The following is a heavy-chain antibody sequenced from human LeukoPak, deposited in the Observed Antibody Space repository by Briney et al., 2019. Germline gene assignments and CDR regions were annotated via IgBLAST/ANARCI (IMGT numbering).Heavy chain of an antibody. CDR3: ARVGEDYDILPGYYNSPLRDYYYYYGMDV. CDR2: ISYDGSNK. Sequence: GGSLRLSCSASGFPFSSYAMHWVRQAPGKGLEGVAVISYDGSNKYYADSVKGRFTISRDTSKNTLYLQMNSLGAEDTAVYYCARVGEDYDILPGYYNSPLRDYYYYYGMDVWGQGTTVTVSS. CDR1: GFPFSSYA. V-gene: IGHV3-30*04. D-gene: IGHD3-9*01. J-gene: IGHJ6*02.